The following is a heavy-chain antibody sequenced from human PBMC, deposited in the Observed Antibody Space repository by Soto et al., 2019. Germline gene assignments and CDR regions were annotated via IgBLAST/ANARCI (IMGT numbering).Heavy chain of an antibody. J-gene: IGHJ3*02. CDR2: ISHTGTT. V-gene: IGHV4-59*01. Sequence: QVQLQESGPGLVKPSEPLSLTCTVSGGSISSYYWSWIRQSPGKGLEWVAYISHTGTTDYNPSLKSRLTISLDTSKNQSSLKLTTVTAADTAVYYCARRPPSMDAYDIWGQGTKVTVSP. CDR3: ARRPPSMDAYDI. CDR1: GGSISSYY.